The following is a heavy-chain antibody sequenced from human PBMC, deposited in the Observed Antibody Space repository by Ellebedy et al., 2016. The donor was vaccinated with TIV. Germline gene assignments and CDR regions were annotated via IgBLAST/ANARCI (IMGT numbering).Heavy chain of an antibody. CDR3: ARRASYGDYAVQVNPWFDP. CDR1: GFNFRSYW. CDR2: IRQEGDEI. J-gene: IGHJ5*02. D-gene: IGHD4-17*01. Sequence: GESLKISCAASGFNFRSYWMTWVRQAPGKGLEWVAKIRQEGDEIYYVESVKGRFTISRDNAKNSLFLQMNSLGVEDTAVCYCARRASYGDYAVQVNPWFDPWGQGTLVTVSS. V-gene: IGHV3-7*01.